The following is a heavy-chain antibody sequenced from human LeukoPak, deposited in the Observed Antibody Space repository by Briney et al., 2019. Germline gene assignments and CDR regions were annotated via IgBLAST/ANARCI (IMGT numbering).Heavy chain of an antibody. CDR3: AKAERGYSYVVDY. V-gene: IGHV3-30*18. J-gene: IGHJ4*02. CDR1: GFTFSSYG. D-gene: IGHD5-18*01. CDR2: ISYDGSNK. Sequence: PGRSLRLSCAASGFTFSSYGMQWVRHAPGKGLEWVAVISYDGSNKYSADSVKGRFTISRDNSKNTLYLQMNSLRAEDTAVYYCAKAERGYSYVVDYWGQGTLVTVSS.